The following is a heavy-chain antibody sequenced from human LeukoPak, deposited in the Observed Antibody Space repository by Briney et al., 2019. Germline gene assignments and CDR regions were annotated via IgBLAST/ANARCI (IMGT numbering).Heavy chain of an antibody. CDR3: ARVYGGSYPTRDY. J-gene: IGHJ4*02. CDR2: INTNSGNK. D-gene: IGHD1-26*01. Sequence: ASVKVSCKASGYTFTSYDINWVRQATGQGLEWMGWINTNSGNKGYAQRFQGRVTMSRNTSISTAYMELSSLRSEDTAVYYCARVYGGSYPTRDYWGQGTLVTVSS. CDR1: GYTFTSYD. V-gene: IGHV1-8*01.